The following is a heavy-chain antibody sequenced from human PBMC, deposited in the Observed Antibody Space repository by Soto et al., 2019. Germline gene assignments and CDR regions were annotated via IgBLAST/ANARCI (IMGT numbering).Heavy chain of an antibody. Sequence: QVQLVESGGGVVQPGRSLRRSCAASGFTFSDYGMHWIRQAPGKGLEWVAVIWYDGSEKYYADSVKCRFTISRDNSKNTLYPQMNSLRVEDTALYYCARQSLGNIRLRGFDYWGQGALVTVSS. CDR1: GFTFSDYG. D-gene: IGHD1-1*01. J-gene: IGHJ4*02. CDR2: IWYDGSEK. V-gene: IGHV3-33*01. CDR3: ARQSLGNIRLRGFDY.